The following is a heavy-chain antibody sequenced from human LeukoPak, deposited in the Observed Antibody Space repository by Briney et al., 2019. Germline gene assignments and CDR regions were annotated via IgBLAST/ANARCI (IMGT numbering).Heavy chain of an antibody. V-gene: IGHV4-59*01. J-gene: IGHJ4*02. Sequence: KPSETLSLTCTVSGGSISGSYWSWIRQPPGKGLEWIGYIFYSGTTNYNPSLKSRVTISVDTSKNQFSLKLSSVTAADTAVYYCARDMSLLWFGELWGQGTLVTVSS. CDR2: IFYSGTT. D-gene: IGHD3-10*01. CDR3: ARDMSLLWFGEL. CDR1: GGSISGSY.